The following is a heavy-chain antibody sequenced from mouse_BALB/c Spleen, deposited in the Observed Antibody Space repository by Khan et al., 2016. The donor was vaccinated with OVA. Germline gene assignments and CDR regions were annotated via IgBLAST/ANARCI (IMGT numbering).Heavy chain of an antibody. D-gene: IGHD1-2*01. J-gene: IGHJ3*01. CDR1: GFSLTSYG. V-gene: IGHV2-9*02. CDR2: IWAGGST. Sequence: QVQLKQSGPGLVAPSQSLSITCTVSGFSLTSYGVHWVRQPPGKGLEWLGIIWAGGSTNYNSALMSRLSISKDNSKGQVFLKMNSLQTDDTAMYYCARDTTATPHWGQGTLVTVSA. CDR3: ARDTTATPH.